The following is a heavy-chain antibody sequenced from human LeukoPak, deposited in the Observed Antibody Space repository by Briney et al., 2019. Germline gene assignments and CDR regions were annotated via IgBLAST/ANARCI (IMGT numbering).Heavy chain of an antibody. CDR3: ARGTGWYNDAFDI. CDR1: AYTFTGYY. CDR2: INPNSDGT. V-gene: IGHV1-2*02. D-gene: IGHD6-19*01. Sequence: EASVKVSCKASAYTFTGYYIHWVRQAPGQGLEWMGWINPNSDGTNYAQKFQGRVTMTRDTSISTAYMELSRLRSDDTAVYYCARGTGWYNDAFDIWGHGTMVTVSS. J-gene: IGHJ3*02.